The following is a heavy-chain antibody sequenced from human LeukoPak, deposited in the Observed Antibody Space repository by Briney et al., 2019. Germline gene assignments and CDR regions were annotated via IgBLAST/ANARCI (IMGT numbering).Heavy chain of an antibody. CDR1: GFTFSSYG. CDR2: IWYDGSNK. D-gene: IGHD2-15*01. J-gene: IGHJ6*02. Sequence: GRSLRLSCAASGFTFSSYGMHWVRQAPGKGLEWVAVIWYDGSNKYYADSVKGRFTISRDNSKNTLYLQMNSLRPEDTAVYYCAKGVVAATNAAYYGMDVWGQGTTVTVSS. V-gene: IGHV3-33*06. CDR3: AKGVVAATNAAYYGMDV.